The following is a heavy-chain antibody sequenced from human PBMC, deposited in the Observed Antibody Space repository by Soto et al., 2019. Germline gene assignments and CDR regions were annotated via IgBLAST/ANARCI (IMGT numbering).Heavy chain of an antibody. V-gene: IGHV3-21*01. CDR2: ISSSSSYI. CDR3: ARGYGSGSYYNLDYFDY. Sequence: PGGSLRLSCAASGFTFSSYSMNWVRQAPGKGLEWVSSISSSSSYIYYADSVKGRFTISRDNAKNSLYLQMNSLRAEDTAVYYCARGYGSGSYYNLDYFDYWGQGTLVTVSS. D-gene: IGHD3-10*01. CDR1: GFTFSSYS. J-gene: IGHJ4*02.